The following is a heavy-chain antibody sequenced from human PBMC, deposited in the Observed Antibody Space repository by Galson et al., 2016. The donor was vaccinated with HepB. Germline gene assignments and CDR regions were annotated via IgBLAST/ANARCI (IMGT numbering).Heavy chain of an antibody. V-gene: IGHV1-46*03. Sequence: SVKVSCKASGYTFTSYNMHWVRQAPGQGLEWMGTINPSVSSITYAQKFQGRVTMTRDTSTSTDYMELSSLRADDTAVYYCARIGRDITMIQGVTKFHYYGMDVWGKGTTVTVSS. CDR2: INPSVSSI. D-gene: IGHD3-10*01. CDR3: ARIGRDITMIQGVTKFHYYGMDV. J-gene: IGHJ6*04. CDR1: GYTFTSYN.